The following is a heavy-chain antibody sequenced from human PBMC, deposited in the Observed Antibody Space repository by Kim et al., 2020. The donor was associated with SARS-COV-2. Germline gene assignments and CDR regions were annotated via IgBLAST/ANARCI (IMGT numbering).Heavy chain of an antibody. Sequence: GGSLRLSCAASGFTFSSYAMHWVRQAPGKGLEWVAVISYDGSNKYYADSVKGRFTISRDNSKNTLYLQMNSLRAEDTAVYYCARGAGGSYSPEYFQHWGQGTLVTVSS. CDR2: ISYDGSNK. CDR3: ARGAGGSYSPEYFQH. D-gene: IGHD1-26*01. J-gene: IGHJ1*01. CDR1: GFTFSSYA. V-gene: IGHV3-30*04.